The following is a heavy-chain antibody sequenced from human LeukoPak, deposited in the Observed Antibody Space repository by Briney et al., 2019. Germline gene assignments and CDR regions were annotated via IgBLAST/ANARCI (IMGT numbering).Heavy chain of an antibody. CDR2: IYYSGST. D-gene: IGHD3-3*01. Sequence: SETLSLTCTVSGGSISSYYWSWIRQPPGKGLEWIGYIYYSGSTNYNPSLKSRVTISVDTSKNQFSLRLSSVTAADTAVYYCARAKYYDFWSGYSYYYYGMDVWGQGTTVTVSS. CDR1: GGSISSYY. V-gene: IGHV4-59*01. CDR3: ARAKYYDFWSGYSYYYYGMDV. J-gene: IGHJ6*02.